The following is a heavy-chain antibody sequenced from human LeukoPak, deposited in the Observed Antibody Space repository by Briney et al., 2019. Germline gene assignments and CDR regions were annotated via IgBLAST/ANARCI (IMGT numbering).Heavy chain of an antibody. D-gene: IGHD3-10*01. CDR1: GDIFTRHY. Sequence: ASVKVSCKASGDIFTRHYMHWVRQAPGQGLEWMGIINPTGDTTRYAQKFQGRVTMTWDMSTSTDYMELSSLTAEDTAVYFCARDNSARDTAWWFDPWAREPWSPSPQ. CDR2: INPTGDTT. V-gene: IGHV1-46*01. CDR3: ARDNSARDTAWWFDP. J-gene: IGHJ5*02.